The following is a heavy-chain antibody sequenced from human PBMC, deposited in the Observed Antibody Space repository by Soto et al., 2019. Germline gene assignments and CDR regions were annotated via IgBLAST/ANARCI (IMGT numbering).Heavy chain of an antibody. CDR2: ITGSGSDT. V-gene: IGHV3-23*01. CDR1: GFTFSSYT. Sequence: GGSLRLSCAASGFTFSSYTMTWVRQAPGKGLEWVSSITGSGSDTYYADSVKGRFTISRDNSKYTLYVQMNSLRAEDTAVYYCARGVLPAVSYFEYWGQGALVTVSS. J-gene: IGHJ4*02. D-gene: IGHD2-2*01. CDR3: ARGVLPAVSYFEY.